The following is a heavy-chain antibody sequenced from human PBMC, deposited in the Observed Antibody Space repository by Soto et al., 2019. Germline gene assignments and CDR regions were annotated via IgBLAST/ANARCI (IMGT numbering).Heavy chain of an antibody. CDR1: GGSFSGYY. V-gene: IGHV4-34*01. CDR2: INDSGST. J-gene: IGHJ4*02. CDR3: ARAPYDNIWGSYRYIDF. Sequence: SETLSLTCAVYGGSFSGYYHWTWIRQPPGKGLEWIGEINDSGSTDYNPSLESRVTISADTSKNHFSLKLRSVTAADTAVYYCARAPYDNIWGSYRYIDFWGQGALVTVSS. D-gene: IGHD3-16*02.